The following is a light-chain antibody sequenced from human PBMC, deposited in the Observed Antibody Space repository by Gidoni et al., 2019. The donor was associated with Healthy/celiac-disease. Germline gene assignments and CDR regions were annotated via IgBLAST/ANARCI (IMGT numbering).Light chain of an antibody. Sequence: EIVLTQSPGTLSLSPGERATLSCRASQSVSSSYLAWYQQKPRQAPRLPIYGASSRATGNPDRLSGSGSGTDFTLTISRLEPEDFAVYYCQQYGSSPLFGQGTKVEIK. CDR3: QQYGSSPL. CDR1: QSVSSSY. V-gene: IGKV3-20*01. J-gene: IGKJ1*01. CDR2: GAS.